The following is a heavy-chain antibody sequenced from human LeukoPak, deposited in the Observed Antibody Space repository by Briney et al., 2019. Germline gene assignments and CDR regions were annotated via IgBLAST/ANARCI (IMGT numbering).Heavy chain of an antibody. J-gene: IGHJ6*03. CDR2: IYTSGST. V-gene: IGHV4-4*07. CDR3: ARDPGTTPLDYYYYMDV. Sequence: PSETLSLTCTVSGGSISSYYWSWIRQPAGKGLEWIGRIYTSGSTNYNPSLKSRVTISVDTSKNQFSLKLSSVTAADTAVYYCARDPGTTPLDYYYYMDVWGKGTTVTASS. CDR1: GGSISSYY. D-gene: IGHD1-7*01.